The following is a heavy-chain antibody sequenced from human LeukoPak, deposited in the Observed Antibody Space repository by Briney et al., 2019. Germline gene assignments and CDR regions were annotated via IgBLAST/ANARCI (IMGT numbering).Heavy chain of an antibody. V-gene: IGHV4-39*01. D-gene: IGHD2-8*01. J-gene: IGHJ4*02. Sequence: MASETLSLTCTVSGGSISSSSYYWGWIRQPPGKGLEWIGSIYHSGSTYYNPSLKSRVTISVDTSKNQFSLKLSSVTAADMAVYYCTRHQWWLAPRNFDYWGQGTLVTVSS. CDR2: IYHSGST. CDR3: TRHQWWLAPRNFDY. CDR1: GGSISSSSYY.